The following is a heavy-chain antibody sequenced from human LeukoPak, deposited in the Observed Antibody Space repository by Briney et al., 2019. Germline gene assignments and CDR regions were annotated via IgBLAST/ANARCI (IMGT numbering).Heavy chain of an antibody. CDR1: GGSISSGDYY. D-gene: IGHD2-21*02. J-gene: IGHJ3*02. Sequence: SQTLSLTCTVSGGSISSGDYYWSWIRQPPGKGLEWIGYIYYSGSTYYNPSLKSRVTVSVDTSKSQFSLKLSSVTAADTAVYYCARDGVVVTAQKDAFDIWGQGTMVTVSS. CDR3: ARDGVVVTAQKDAFDI. V-gene: IGHV4-30-4*01. CDR2: IYYSGST.